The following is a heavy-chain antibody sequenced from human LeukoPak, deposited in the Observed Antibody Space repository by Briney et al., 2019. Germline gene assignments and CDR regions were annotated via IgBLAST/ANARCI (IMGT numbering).Heavy chain of an antibody. Sequence: SGTLSLTCTASGGSINSYYWTWIRQAPGKGLEWIGYIYYSGSTHYNPSLNIRVTISMDTSKNQFSLKLSSVTAADTAVYYCARTSRHFYGSGSNLTPWPADMDVWGQGTTVTVSS. J-gene: IGHJ6*02. V-gene: IGHV4-59*01. CDR3: ARTSRHFYGSGSNLTPWPADMDV. CDR2: IYYSGST. CDR1: GGSINSYY. D-gene: IGHD3-10*01.